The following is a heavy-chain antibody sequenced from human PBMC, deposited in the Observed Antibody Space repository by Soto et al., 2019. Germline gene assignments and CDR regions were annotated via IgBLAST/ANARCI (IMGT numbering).Heavy chain of an antibody. V-gene: IGHV3-66*01. J-gene: IGHJ6*02. CDR2: INNGGST. CDR1: GFTASVNL. CDR3: VRENYYYGMDV. Sequence: GGSQRLSCAASGFTASVNLMNWVRQAPGKGLEWVSVINNGGSTDYADSVKGRFTISRDISRNTLHLQMDRLRAEDTAVYYCVRENYYYGMDVWGQGTTVTVSS.